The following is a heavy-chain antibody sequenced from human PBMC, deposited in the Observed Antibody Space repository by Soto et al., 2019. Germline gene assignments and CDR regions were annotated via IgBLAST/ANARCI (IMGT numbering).Heavy chain of an antibody. CDR1: GFTFSTYA. Sequence: EGSLQLSCAASGFTFSTYAMSWVRQAPGKGLEWVSGISVSATTYYADSVKGRFTISRDNSENTLHLQVNSLRAEDTAVYYCAKSLSENNYGMDIWGQGTTVTVSS. CDR3: AKSLSENNYGMDI. V-gene: IGHV3-23*01. J-gene: IGHJ6*02. CDR2: ISVSATT.